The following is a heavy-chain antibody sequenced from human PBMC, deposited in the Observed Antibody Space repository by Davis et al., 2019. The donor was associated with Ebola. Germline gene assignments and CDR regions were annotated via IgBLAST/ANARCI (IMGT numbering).Heavy chain of an antibody. CDR1: GFTFSSYA. Sequence: GESLKISCAASGFTFSSYAMSWVRQAPGKGLEWVGRIKSKTDGGTIDYAAPVKGRFTISRDDSKNTLFLQMDSLKTEDTAVYHCITRTAVTDVHAFDVWGQGTMVTVSS. V-gene: IGHV3-15*01. J-gene: IGHJ3*01. CDR2: IKSKTDGGTI. D-gene: IGHD6-19*01. CDR3: ITRTAVTDVHAFDV.